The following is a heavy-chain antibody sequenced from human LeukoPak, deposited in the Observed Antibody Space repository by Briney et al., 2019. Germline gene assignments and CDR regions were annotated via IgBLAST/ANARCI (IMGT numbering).Heavy chain of an antibody. CDR1: GFTFSSYS. J-gene: IGHJ3*02. V-gene: IGHV3-21*01. CDR2: ISSSSDYI. Sequence: GGSLRLSCAASGFTFSSYSMNWVRQAPGKGLEWASAISSSSDYIFYADSVQGRFTISRDNAVNSLFLQMNSLRAEDTAVYYCASRYCTSTNCYAFDIWGQGTMVTVSS. D-gene: IGHD2-2*01. CDR3: ASRYCTSTNCYAFDI.